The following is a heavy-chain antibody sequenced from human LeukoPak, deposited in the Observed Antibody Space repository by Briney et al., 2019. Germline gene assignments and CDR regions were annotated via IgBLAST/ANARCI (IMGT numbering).Heavy chain of an antibody. CDR1: GGSISSSSYY. CDR2: IYYSGST. D-gene: IGHD1/OR15-1a*01. V-gene: IGHV4-39*07. CDR3: ARNNLPVYSFDC. Sequence: PSETLSLTCTVSGGSISSSSYYWGWIRQPPGKGLEWIGSIYYSGSTYYNPSLKSRVTISVDASKNQFSLKLSSVTAADTAVYYCARNNLPVYSFDCWGQGTLVTVSS. J-gene: IGHJ4*02.